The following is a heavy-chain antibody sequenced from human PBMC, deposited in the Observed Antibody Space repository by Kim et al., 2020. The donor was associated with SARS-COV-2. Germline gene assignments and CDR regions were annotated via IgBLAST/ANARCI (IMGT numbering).Heavy chain of an antibody. V-gene: IGHV4-4*02. CDR3: ARLLWFGESWFDP. Sequence: NCNPSPKSRVTIAVDESKNQFSLKRSSVTAADTAVYYCARLLWFGESWFDPWGQGTLVTVSS. D-gene: IGHD3-10*01. J-gene: IGHJ5*02.